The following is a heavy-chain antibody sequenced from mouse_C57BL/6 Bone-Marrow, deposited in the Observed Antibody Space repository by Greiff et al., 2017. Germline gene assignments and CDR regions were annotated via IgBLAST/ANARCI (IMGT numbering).Heavy chain of an antibody. CDR2: INPYNGST. J-gene: IGHJ3*01. CDR1: GYTFTDYY. CDR3: ARDTVVGDFAY. V-gene: IGHV1-19*01. Sequence: EVQLQQSGPVLVKPGASVKMSCKASGYTFTDYYMNWVKQSHGKSLEWIGVINPYNGSTSSNQKFKGKATLTVEKSSSTAYMELNSLTSEDSAVYYCARDTVVGDFAYWGQGTLVTVSA. D-gene: IGHD1-1*01.